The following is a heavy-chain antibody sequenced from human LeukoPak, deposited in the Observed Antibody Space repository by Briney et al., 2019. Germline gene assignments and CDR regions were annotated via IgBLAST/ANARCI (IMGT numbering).Heavy chain of an antibody. Sequence: GASVKVSCTASGGTFSSYAISWVRQAPGQGLEWMGGIIPIFGTANYAQKFQGRVTITADESTSTAYMELSSLRSEDTAVYYCARDNSVAGNYYYYYGMDVWGQGTTVTVSS. J-gene: IGHJ6*02. CDR1: GGTFSSYA. CDR3: ARDNSVAGNYYYYYGMDV. CDR2: IIPIFGTA. D-gene: IGHD6-19*01. V-gene: IGHV1-69*13.